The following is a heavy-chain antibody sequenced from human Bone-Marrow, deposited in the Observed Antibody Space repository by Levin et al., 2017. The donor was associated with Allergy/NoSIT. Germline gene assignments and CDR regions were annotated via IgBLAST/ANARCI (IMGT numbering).Heavy chain of an antibody. V-gene: IGHV3-21*01. CDR2: ISGSTTYI. CDR1: GFTFNKYD. J-gene: IGHJ4*02. Sequence: SCKASGFTFNKYDMNWVRQAPGKGLEWVSSISGSTTYIYYTDSVKGRFTVSRDNAASSPPLQLHSLRPEETAVYYCARGNSGLDESDHDYWGQGTLVIVSS. D-gene: IGHD5-12*01. CDR3: ARGNSGLDESDHDY.